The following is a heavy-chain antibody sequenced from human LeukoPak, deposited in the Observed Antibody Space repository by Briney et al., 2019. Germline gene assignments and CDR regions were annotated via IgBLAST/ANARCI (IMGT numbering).Heavy chain of an antibody. V-gene: IGHV1-69*04. CDR3: ARGAYYDILTGYSSFRKFDP. Sequence: SVKVSCKASGGTFSSYAISWVRQAPGQGLGWMGRIIPILGIANYAQKFQGRVTITADKSTSTAYMELSSLRSEDTAVYYCARGAYYDILTGYSSFRKFDPWGQGTLVTVSS. J-gene: IGHJ5*02. CDR1: GGTFSSYA. D-gene: IGHD3-9*01. CDR2: IIPILGIA.